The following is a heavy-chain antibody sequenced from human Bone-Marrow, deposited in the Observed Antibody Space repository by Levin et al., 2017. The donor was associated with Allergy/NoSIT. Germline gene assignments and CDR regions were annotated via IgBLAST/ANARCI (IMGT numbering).Heavy chain of an antibody. CDR1: GFIFSHYA. CDR2: ISNSAGSV. CDR3: AKSPTIVKSISDYFDF. D-gene: IGHD5-12*01. V-gene: IGHV3-23*01. Sequence: GESLKISCEATGFIFSHYAMSWVRQAPGMGLEWVSGISNSAGSVFYADSVRGRFTISRDNAKNTLYLQINSLRSEDTAVYYCAKSPTIVKSISDYFDFWGQGTQVTVSS. J-gene: IGHJ4*02.